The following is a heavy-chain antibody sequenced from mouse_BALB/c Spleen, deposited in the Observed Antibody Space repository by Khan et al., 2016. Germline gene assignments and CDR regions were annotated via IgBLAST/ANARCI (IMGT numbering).Heavy chain of an antibody. CDR2: ISYSGST. J-gene: IGHJ2*01. V-gene: IGHV3-2*02. CDR3: ARHDYFDY. CDR1: GYSITSDYA. Sequence: EVQLQESGPGLVKPSQSLSLTCTVTGYSITSDYAWNWIRQFPGNKLEWMGYISYSGSTSYNPSLKSRISITRDTSKNQFFLQLNAVATEDTATYCCARHDYFDYWGQGTTLTVSS.